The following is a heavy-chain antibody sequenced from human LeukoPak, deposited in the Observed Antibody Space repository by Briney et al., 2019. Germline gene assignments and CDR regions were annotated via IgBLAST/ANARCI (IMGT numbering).Heavy chain of an antibody. J-gene: IGHJ4*02. Sequence: GGSLRLSCVASGFTFSDYYMSWIRQAPGKGLEWVSYISGSAGTIYYADSVKGRFTISRDNAKNSLYLEMNSLRAEDTAVYYCAIDYYDSRGGFDYWGQGTLVTVSS. CDR3: AIDYYDSRGGFDY. CDR2: ISGSAGTI. CDR1: GFTFSDYY. V-gene: IGHV3-11*01. D-gene: IGHD3-22*01.